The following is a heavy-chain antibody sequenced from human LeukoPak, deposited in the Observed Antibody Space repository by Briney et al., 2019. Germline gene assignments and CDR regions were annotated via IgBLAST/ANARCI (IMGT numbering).Heavy chain of an antibody. J-gene: IGHJ6*03. CDR2: IIPIFGTA. Sequence: ASVKVSCKASGGTFSSYAISWVRQAPGQGLEWMGGIIPIFGTANYAQKFQGRVTITTDESTSTAYMELSSLRSEDTAMYYCASPPRQSYYYYMDVWGKGTTVTVSS. CDR1: GGTFSSYA. V-gene: IGHV1-69*05. CDR3: ASPPRQSYYYYMDV.